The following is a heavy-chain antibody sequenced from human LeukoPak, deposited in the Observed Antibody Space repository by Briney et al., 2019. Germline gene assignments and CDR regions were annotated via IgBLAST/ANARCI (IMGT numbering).Heavy chain of an antibody. V-gene: IGHV3-21*01. J-gene: IGHJ4*02. CDR2: ISGTGSNT. CDR3: ARVPGGLEWADFDY. D-gene: IGHD3-3*01. Sequence: GGSLRLSRAASGFTSSGYAMGWVRQAPGKGLEWVSTISGTGSNTYYADSVKGRFTVSRDNAKNSLYLQMNGLRVEDTAVYYCARVPGGLEWADFDYWGRGTLVTVSS. CDR1: GFTSSGYA.